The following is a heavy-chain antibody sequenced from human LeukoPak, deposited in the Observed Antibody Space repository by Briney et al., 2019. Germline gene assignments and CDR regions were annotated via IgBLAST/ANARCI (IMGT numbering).Heavy chain of an antibody. CDR1: GLTVSGNF. J-gene: IGHJ3*02. CDR2: IYSGGST. D-gene: IGHD3-22*01. Sequence: GGSLRLSCAASGLTVSGNFMSWVRQAPGKGPEWVSVIYSGGSTYYADSVKGRFTISRANSKNTLYLLMNSLRAEDTAVYYCARVVYSGGYSQGFDIWGQGTMVTVSS. CDR3: ARVVYSGGYSQGFDI. V-gene: IGHV3-66*01.